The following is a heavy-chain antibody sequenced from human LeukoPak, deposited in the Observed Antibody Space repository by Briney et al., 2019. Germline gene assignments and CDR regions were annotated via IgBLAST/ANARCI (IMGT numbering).Heavy chain of an antibody. CDR2: IYPGDSDT. CDR1: GYSFTSYW. J-gene: IGHJ6*02. Sequence: GESLKISCQGSGYSFTSYWIGWVRQVPGKGLEWMGIIYPGDSDTRYSPSFQGQVTISADKSISTAYLQWSSLKASDTAMYYCARAGYCSGGSCPRMDVWGQGTTVTVSS. D-gene: IGHD2-15*01. V-gene: IGHV5-51*01. CDR3: ARAGYCSGGSCPRMDV.